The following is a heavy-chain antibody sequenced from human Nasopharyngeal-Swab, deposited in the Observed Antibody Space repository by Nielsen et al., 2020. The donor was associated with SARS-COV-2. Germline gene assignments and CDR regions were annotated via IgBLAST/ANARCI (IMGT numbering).Heavy chain of an antibody. D-gene: IGHD3-10*01. V-gene: IGHV5-51*01. J-gene: IGHJ4*02. CDR2: IYPGDSDT. CDR3: ARHYYGSGSYIDY. Sequence: GGSLRLSCKGSGYSFTSYWIGWVRQMPGKGLEWMGIIYPGDSDTRYSPSFQGQVTISADKSISTAYLQWSSLKASDTAMYYCARHYYGSGSYIDYWGQGTPVTVSS. CDR1: GYSFTSYW.